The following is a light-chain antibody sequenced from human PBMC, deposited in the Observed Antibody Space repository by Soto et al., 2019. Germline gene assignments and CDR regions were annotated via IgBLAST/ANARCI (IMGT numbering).Light chain of an antibody. V-gene: IGKV3-15*01. CDR3: QQYNDWPLT. CDR1: QSVRSN. J-gene: IGKJ1*01. CDR2: GAF. Sequence: EIVMTQSPVTLSVSPGERATLSCRASQSVRSNLAWYQQKPGQAPSLIIYGAFTRATGIPTRFSGTGSGTEFTLTISSLQSEDFALYDCQQYNDWPLTFGQGTKVEV.